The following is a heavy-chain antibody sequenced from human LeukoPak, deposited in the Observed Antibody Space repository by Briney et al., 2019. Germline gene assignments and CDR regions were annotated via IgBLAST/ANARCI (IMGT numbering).Heavy chain of an antibody. CDR2: INYSGST. CDR3: ARDPHYGDILNDPFDI. CDR1: GGSVSRGGYY. Sequence: PSETLSLTCTVSGGSVSRGGYYWNWIRQHPGKGLEWIGYINYSGSTKYNPSLKSRVTISVDTSKNQFSLKLSSVTAADTAVYFCARDPHYGDILNDPFDIWGQGTMVTVSS. D-gene: IGHD4-17*01. J-gene: IGHJ3*02. V-gene: IGHV4-61*08.